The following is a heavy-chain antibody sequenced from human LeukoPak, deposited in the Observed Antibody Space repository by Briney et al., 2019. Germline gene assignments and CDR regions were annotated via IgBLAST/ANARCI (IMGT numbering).Heavy chain of an antibody. CDR2: INHSGST. CDR3: ARHSGSYYRSPFDY. CDR1: GGSFSGYY. Sequence: PSETLSLTCAVYGGSFSGYYWSWIRQPPGKGLEWIGEINHSGSTNYNPSLKSRVTMSVDTSKNQFSLKLSSVTSADTAVNYCARHSGSYYRSPFDYWGQGTLVTVSS. J-gene: IGHJ4*02. D-gene: IGHD1-26*01. V-gene: IGHV4-34*01.